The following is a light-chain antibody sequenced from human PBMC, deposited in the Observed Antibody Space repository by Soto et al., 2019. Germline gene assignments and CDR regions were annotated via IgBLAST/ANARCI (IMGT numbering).Light chain of an antibody. Sequence: EIVLTQSPGTLSLSPGERATRSCRASQSVSSSYLAWYQQKPGQAPRLLIYGASSRPTGIPDRFSGSGSGTDFTLTISRLEPEDFAVDYCQQYGSSPPYTCGQGTKLEIK. V-gene: IGKV3-20*01. J-gene: IGKJ2*01. CDR1: QSVSSSY. CDR3: QQYGSSPPYT. CDR2: GAS.